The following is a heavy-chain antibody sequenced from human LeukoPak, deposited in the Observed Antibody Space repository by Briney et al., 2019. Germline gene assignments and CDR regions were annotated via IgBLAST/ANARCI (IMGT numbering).Heavy chain of an antibody. J-gene: IGHJ4*02. Sequence: GGSLRLSCVASGFTFSSYAMHWVRQAPGKGLEYVSAISNNGGSTYCANSVKGRFTISRDNSKNTLSLQMGSLRAEDRAVYYCARGDSGSHLDYWGQGSLVTVSS. V-gene: IGHV3-64*01. CDR1: GFTFSSYA. CDR2: ISNNGGST. D-gene: IGHD1-26*01. CDR3: ARGDSGSHLDY.